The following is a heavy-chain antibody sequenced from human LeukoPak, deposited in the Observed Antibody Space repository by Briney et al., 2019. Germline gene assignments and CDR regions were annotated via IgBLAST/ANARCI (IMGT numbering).Heavy chain of an antibody. J-gene: IGHJ4*02. CDR3: ARVPGPLAYCGGDCYLTEYYFDY. CDR1: GVTFSNYA. Sequence: PGGSLRLSCAASGVTFSNYAMHWVRQAPGKGLEWVAVISYDGSNKYYADSVKGRFTISRDNSKNTLYLQMNSLRAEDTAVYYCARVPGPLAYCGGDCYLTEYYFDYWGQGTLVTVSS. V-gene: IGHV3-30*04. CDR2: ISYDGSNK. D-gene: IGHD2-21*02.